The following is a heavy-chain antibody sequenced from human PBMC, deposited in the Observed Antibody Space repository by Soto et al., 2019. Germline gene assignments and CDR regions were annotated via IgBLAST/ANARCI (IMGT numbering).Heavy chain of an antibody. Sequence: SETLSLTCAVYGGSFSGYYWSWIRQPPGKGLEWIGEINHSGSTNYNPSLKSRVTISVDTSKNQFSLKLSSVTAADTAVYYCARAGPRYFDWFPVFDYWGQGTLVTVTS. D-gene: IGHD3-9*01. CDR3: ARAGPRYFDWFPVFDY. V-gene: IGHV4-34*01. J-gene: IGHJ4*02. CDR1: GGSFSGYY. CDR2: INHSGST.